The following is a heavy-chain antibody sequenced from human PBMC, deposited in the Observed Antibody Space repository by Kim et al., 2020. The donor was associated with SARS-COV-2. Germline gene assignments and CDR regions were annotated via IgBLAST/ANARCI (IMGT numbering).Heavy chain of an antibody. J-gene: IGHJ4*02. CDR1: GFTFSSYA. D-gene: IGHD3-22*01. V-gene: IGHV3-23*03. Sequence: GGSLRLSCAASGFTFSSYAMSWVRQAPGKGLEWVSVIYSGGSSTYYADSVKGRFTISRDNSKNTLYLQMNSLRAEDTAVYYCATSSYDSSGYYYPVLDFDYWGQGTLVTVSS. CDR2: IYSGGSST. CDR3: ATSSYDSSGYYYPVLDFDY.